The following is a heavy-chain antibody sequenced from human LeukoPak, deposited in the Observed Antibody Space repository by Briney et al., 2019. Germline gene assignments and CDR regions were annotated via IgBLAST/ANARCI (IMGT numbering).Heavy chain of an antibody. CDR3: ARDPRDFWSGYSGVWFDP. CDR2: IKQDGSEK. Sequence: GGSLRLSCAASGFTFSSYWMSWVRQAPGKGLEWVANIKQDGSEKYYVDSVKGRFTISRDNAKNSLYLQMNSLRAEDTAVYYCARDPRDFWSGYSGVWFDPWGQGTLVTVSS. D-gene: IGHD3-3*01. CDR1: GFTFSSYW. J-gene: IGHJ5*02. V-gene: IGHV3-7*01.